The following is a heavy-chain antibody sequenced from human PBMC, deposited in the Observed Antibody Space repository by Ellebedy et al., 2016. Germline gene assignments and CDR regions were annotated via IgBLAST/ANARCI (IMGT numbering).Heavy chain of an antibody. J-gene: IGHJ4*02. D-gene: IGHD6-19*01. CDR2: ANHGETT. Sequence: SETLSLTCAVYGGSFSAYSWHWIRQPPGKGLEWIGEANHGETTNQNPSLMSRVTISVDTSEKLFSLKLTSMTAADTAVYYCARGTYGAGWSFDNWGQGTLVTVSS. CDR1: GGSFSAYS. V-gene: IGHV4-34*01. CDR3: ARGTYGAGWSFDN.